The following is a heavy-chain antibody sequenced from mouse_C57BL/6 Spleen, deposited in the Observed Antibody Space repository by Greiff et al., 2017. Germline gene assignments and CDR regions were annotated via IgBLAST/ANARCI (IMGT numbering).Heavy chain of an antibody. CDR2: IYPGDGDT. Sequence: QVQLQQSGAELVKPGASVKISCKASGYAFSSYWMNWVKQRPGKGLEWIGQIYPGDGDTNYNGKFKGKATLTADKSSSTAYMQLSSLTSEDSAVYFCARGGSSPPRAMDYWGQGTSVTVSS. J-gene: IGHJ4*01. CDR3: ARGGSSPPRAMDY. CDR1: GYAFSSYW. V-gene: IGHV1-80*01. D-gene: IGHD1-1*01.